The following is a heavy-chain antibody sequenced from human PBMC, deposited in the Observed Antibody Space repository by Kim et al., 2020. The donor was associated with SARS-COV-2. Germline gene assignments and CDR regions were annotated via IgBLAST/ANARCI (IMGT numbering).Heavy chain of an antibody. D-gene: IGHD3-10*01. CDR1: GGSIRSSSYY. CDR2: TYYSGST. V-gene: IGHV4-39*01. Sequence: SETLSLTCTVSGGSIRSSSYYWGWIRQSSGKGLEWIGKTYYSGSTYCSPSLKSRVTISVDTSKNQFSLRLSPVTAADTAVYHCARRHSYLGKAFDYWGQG. CDR3: ARRHSYLGKAFDY. J-gene: IGHJ4*02.